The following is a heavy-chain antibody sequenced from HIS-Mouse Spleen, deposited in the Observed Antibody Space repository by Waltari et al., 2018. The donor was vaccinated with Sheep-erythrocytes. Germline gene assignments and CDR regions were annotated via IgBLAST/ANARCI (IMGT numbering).Heavy chain of an antibody. J-gene: IGHJ4*02. CDR2: ISWNGGAI. D-gene: IGHD2-2*01. CDR3: AKDISRNIVVVPAAVGDY. CDR1: GFSFDDYA. V-gene: IGHV3-9*01. Sequence: EVQLVESGGGLVQPGRSMRLSCAASGFSFDDYAMQWVRQAPGKGLEGGSLISWNGGAIGSADSVKGRFTISRDHAKNSLYLQMNSLRAEDTALYYCAKDISRNIVVVPAAVGDYWGQGTLVTVSS.